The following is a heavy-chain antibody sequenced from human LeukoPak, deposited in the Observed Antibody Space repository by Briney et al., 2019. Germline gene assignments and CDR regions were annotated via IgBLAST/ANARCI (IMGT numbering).Heavy chain of an antibody. CDR1: GFTFSSYG. Sequence: GRSLRLSCAASGFTFSSYGMHWVRQAPGKGLEWVAVISYDGSNKYYADSVKGRFTISRDNSKNTLYLQMNSLRAEDTAAYYCAKYSVAAADFDYWGQGTLVTVSS. V-gene: IGHV3-30*18. CDR3: AKYSVAAADFDY. J-gene: IGHJ4*02. CDR2: ISYDGSNK. D-gene: IGHD6-13*01.